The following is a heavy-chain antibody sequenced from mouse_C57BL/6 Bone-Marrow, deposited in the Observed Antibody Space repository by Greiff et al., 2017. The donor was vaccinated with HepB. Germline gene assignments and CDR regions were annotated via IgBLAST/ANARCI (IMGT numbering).Heavy chain of an antibody. CDR1: GYTFTNYW. D-gene: IGHD1-1*02. Sequence: QVQLQQSGAELVRPGTSVKMSCKASGYTFTNYWIGWAKQRPGHGLEWIGDIYPGGGYTNYNEKFKGKATLTADKSSSTAYMQFSSLTYEDSAIYYCARHWCYWYFDVWGTGTTVTVSS. CDR2: IYPGGGYT. V-gene: IGHV1-63*01. CDR3: ARHWCYWYFDV. J-gene: IGHJ1*03.